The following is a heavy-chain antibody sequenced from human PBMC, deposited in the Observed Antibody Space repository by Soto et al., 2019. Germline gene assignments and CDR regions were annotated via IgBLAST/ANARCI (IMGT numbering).Heavy chain of an antibody. CDR3: ARAGYGDYGIYYYYYGMDV. Sequence: ASVKVSCKASGYTFTGYYMHWVRQAPGQGLEWMGWINPNSGGTNYAQKFQGWVTMTRDTSISTAYMELSRLRSDDTAVYYCARAGYGDYGIYYYYYGMDVWGQGTTVTVSS. V-gene: IGHV1-2*04. J-gene: IGHJ6*02. D-gene: IGHD4-17*01. CDR2: INPNSGGT. CDR1: GYTFTGYY.